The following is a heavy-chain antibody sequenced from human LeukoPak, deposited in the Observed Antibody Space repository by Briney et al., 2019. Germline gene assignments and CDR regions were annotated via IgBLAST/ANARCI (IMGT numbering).Heavy chain of an antibody. Sequence: GGSLRLSCAASGFTFDDYDIHWVRQAPGKGLEWVSLISGDGGSTYYADSVKGRFTISRDNSKNSLYLQMNSLRTEDTALYYCAKTWFGERSGGGFDYWGQGTLVTVSS. D-gene: IGHD3-10*01. CDR2: ISGDGGST. CDR1: GFTFDDYD. CDR3: AKTWFGERSGGGFDY. V-gene: IGHV3-43*02. J-gene: IGHJ4*02.